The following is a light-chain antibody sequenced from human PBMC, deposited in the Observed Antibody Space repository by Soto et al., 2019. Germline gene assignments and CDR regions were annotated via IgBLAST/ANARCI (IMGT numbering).Light chain of an antibody. CDR3: QPYNKWPT. J-gene: IGKJ1*01. Sequence: EIVMTQSPATLSVSLWERATLSCRASQSVSSNLDWYQQKPGQASRLLIYGAFTRASGIPARLSGSVSGKEFALTISVLHSEDFAVYYCQPYNKWPTVDEGTNVVI. V-gene: IGKV3-15*01. CDR1: QSVSSN. CDR2: GAF.